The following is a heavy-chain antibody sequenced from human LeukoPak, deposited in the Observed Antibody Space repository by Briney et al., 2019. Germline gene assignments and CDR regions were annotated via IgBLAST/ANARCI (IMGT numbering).Heavy chain of an antibody. D-gene: IGHD6-13*01. Sequence: GEALKISCRGSGYSFTNYWIGWGRPMPGEGLEWMGIIYPGDSDTRYSPSFQGQVTISADKSISTAYLQWSSLKASDTAMYYCARQGPPTAGYWFDPWGQGTLVTVSS. V-gene: IGHV5-51*01. CDR1: GYSFTNYW. CDR3: ARQGPPTAGYWFDP. CDR2: IYPGDSDT. J-gene: IGHJ5*02.